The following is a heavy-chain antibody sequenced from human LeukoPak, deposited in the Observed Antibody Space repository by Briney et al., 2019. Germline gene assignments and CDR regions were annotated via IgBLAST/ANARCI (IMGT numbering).Heavy chain of an antibody. CDR2: IWYDGSNK. CDR1: GFTFSSYG. V-gene: IGHV3-33*01. Sequence: GGSLRLSCAASGFTFSSYGMHWVRQAPGKGLEWVAVIWYDGSNKYYADSVKGRFTISRDNSKNTLYLQMNSLRAEDTAVYYCARKENILTGYYDHWGQGTLVTVSS. D-gene: IGHD3-9*01. CDR3: ARKENILTGYYDH. J-gene: IGHJ5*02.